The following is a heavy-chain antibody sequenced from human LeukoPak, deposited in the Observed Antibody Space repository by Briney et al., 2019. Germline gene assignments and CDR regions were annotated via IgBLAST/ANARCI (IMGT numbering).Heavy chain of an antibody. J-gene: IGHJ3*02. D-gene: IGHD2-8*01. CDR1: GYTLTELS. Sequence: ASVKVSCKVSGYTLTELSMHWVRQAPGKGLEWMGGFDPEDGETIYAQKFQGRVTMTEDTSTDTAYMELSSLRSEDTAVYYCATYPLGYCTSGVCPRGAFDIWGQGTMVTVSS. CDR2: FDPEDGET. V-gene: IGHV1-24*01. CDR3: ATYPLGYCTSGVCPRGAFDI.